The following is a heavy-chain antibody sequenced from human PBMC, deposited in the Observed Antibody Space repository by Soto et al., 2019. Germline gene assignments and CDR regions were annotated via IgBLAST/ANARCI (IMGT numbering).Heavy chain of an antibody. Sequence: PGGSLRLSCAASGFTFSSYGMHWVRQAPGKGLEWVAVISYDGSNKYYADSVKGRFTISRDNSKNTLYLQMNSLRAEDTAVYYCAKIYGFSFLYDFWSGPPCYGMDVWGQGTTVTVS. CDR3: AKIYGFSFLYDFWSGPPCYGMDV. CDR2: ISYDGSNK. V-gene: IGHV3-30*18. D-gene: IGHD3-3*01. J-gene: IGHJ6*02. CDR1: GFTFSSYG.